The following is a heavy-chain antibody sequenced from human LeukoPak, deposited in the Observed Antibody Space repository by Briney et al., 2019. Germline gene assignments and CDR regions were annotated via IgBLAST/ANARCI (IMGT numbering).Heavy chain of an antibody. CDR1: DGSFSGYY. CDR3: ASLQGGATVLDNPFDY. J-gene: IGHJ4*02. V-gene: IGHV4-34*01. CDR2: IHHSGII. D-gene: IGHD1-26*01. Sequence: SETLSLTCSVYDGSFSGYYCSWIRQVPGKGLEWLGEIHHSGIINYNPSLKSRATISVDTSKNQFSLKLSSVTAADTAVYYCASLQGGATVLDNPFDYWGQGTLVTVSS.